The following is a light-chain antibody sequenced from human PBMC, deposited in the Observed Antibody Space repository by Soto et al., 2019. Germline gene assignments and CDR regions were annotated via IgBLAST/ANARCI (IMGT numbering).Light chain of an antibody. CDR2: SNN. CDR1: SSNIGSNT. V-gene: IGLV1-44*01. CDR3: AAWDDSLNVYV. J-gene: IGLJ1*01. Sequence: QSVLTQPPSASGTPGQRVTISCSGSSSNIGSNTVNWYQQLPGTAPKLLIYSNNQRPSGVPDRFSGSKSGTSASLAISGLQVEDEADYYCAAWDDSLNVYVFGTGTKLTVL.